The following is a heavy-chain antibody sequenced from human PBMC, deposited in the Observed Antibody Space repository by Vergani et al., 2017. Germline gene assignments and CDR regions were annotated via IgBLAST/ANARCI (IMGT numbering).Heavy chain of an antibody. CDR2: ISGSGGST. CDR3: ARDGGYYYDKWIHGMDV. D-gene: IGHD3-22*01. CDR1: GFTFSSYA. J-gene: IGHJ6*02. V-gene: IGHV3-23*01. Sequence: EVQLLESGGGLVQPGGSLRLSCAASGFTFSSYAMSWVRQAPGKGLEWVSAISGSGGSTYYADSVKGRFTISRDNSKNTLYLQMNSLRAEDTAVYYCARDGGYYYDKWIHGMDVWGQGTTVTVSS.